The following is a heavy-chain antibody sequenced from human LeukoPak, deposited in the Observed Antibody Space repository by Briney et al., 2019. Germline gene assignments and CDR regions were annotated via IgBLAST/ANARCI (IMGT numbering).Heavy chain of an antibody. CDR1: GITFTNAW. V-gene: IGHV3-15*01. D-gene: IGHD2-8*01. Sequence: GGSLRLSCAASGITFTNAWLTWVRQAPGKGLEWVGRVKTKGDGGAADYAAPVKGRFTISRDDSTKTLYLQMNSLKTEDTAVYYCTTNRMIYATNWAVSWFDPWGQGTLVTVSS. CDR3: TTNRMIYATNWAVSWFDP. J-gene: IGHJ5*02. CDR2: VKTKGDGGAA.